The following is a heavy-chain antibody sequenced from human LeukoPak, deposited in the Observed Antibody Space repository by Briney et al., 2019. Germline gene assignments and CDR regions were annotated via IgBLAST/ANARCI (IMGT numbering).Heavy chain of an antibody. J-gene: IGHJ4*02. CDR3: ARRRDGYNYVGTDY. V-gene: IGHV5-51*01. D-gene: IGHD5-24*01. CDR1: GYNFTNYW. CDR2: NYPYDSDT. Sequence: GESLKISCKGSGYNFTNYWLGRVRQTPGKGLEWMGINYPYDSDTTYSASFQGQVTISAAKAISTAYLPWSSLKASDTATYYCARRRDGYNYVGTDYWGQGTLVTVSS.